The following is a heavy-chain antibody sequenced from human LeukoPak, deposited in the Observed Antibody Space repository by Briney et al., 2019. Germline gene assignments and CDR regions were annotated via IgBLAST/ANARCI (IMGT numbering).Heavy chain of an antibody. CDR2: TYYRSRWGN. D-gene: IGHD5-24*01. Sequence: SQTLSLTCAISGDSVSNNIATWNWIRQSPSRGLEWLGRTYYRSRWGNDYAISVKSRITINPDTSKNQFSLQLTSVTPEDTAVYYCARGGQGDGYSADEAFDFWGQGTMVTVSS. J-gene: IGHJ3*01. CDR1: GDSVSNNIAT. CDR3: ARGGQGDGYSADEAFDF. V-gene: IGHV6-1*01.